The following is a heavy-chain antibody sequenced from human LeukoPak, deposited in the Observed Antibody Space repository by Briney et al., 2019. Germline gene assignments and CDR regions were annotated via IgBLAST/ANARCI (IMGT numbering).Heavy chain of an antibody. J-gene: IGHJ4*02. D-gene: IGHD4-17*01. CDR3: ALGGWDYAPQSSSDFDY. CDR2: IKEDGSKK. CDR1: GFTFSSYW. Sequence: GGSLRLSCAASGFTFSSYWMSWLRQAPGKGLEWVANIKEDGSKKSYVDSLKGRFTISRDNAKNSLYLQMDSLRAEDTAVYYCALGGWDYAPQSSSDFDYWGQGTLVTVSS. V-gene: IGHV3-7*01.